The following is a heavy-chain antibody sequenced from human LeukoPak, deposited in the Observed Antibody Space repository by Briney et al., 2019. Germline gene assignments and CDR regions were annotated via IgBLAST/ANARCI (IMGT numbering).Heavy chain of an antibody. CDR3: ARREQYFDFDY. J-gene: IGHJ4*02. CDR1: GYSFTTYW. D-gene: IGHD3-9*01. V-gene: IGHV5-51*01. CDR2: IYPGGSDT. Sequence: PGESLQISRKGSGYSFTTYWIGWVRQMPGKGLAWMGIIYPGGSDTRYSPSFQGQVTISADKSISTAYLQWSSLKASDTAMYYCARREQYFDFDYWGQGTLVTVSS.